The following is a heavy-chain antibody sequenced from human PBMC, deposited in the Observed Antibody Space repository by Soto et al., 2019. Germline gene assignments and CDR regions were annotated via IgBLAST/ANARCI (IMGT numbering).Heavy chain of an antibody. V-gene: IGHV1-18*04. J-gene: IGHJ4*02. CDR1: GYTFTSYG. CDR2: ISAYNGNT. Sequence: QVQLVQSGAEVKKPGSSGKVSCKASGYTFTSYGISWVRQAPGQGLEWMGWISAYNGNTNYAQKLQGRVTMTTDTSTSPVYMELRSLRSDDTAVYYCAREGDVWGSYRRIDYWGQGTLVTVSS. CDR3: AREGDVWGSYRRIDY. D-gene: IGHD3-16*02.